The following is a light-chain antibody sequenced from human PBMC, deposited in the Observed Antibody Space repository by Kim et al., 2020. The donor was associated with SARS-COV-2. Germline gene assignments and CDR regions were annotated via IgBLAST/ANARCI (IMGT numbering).Light chain of an antibody. CDR3: AAWDDTLNGHV. Sequence: GQQITISCSGSSSDFGTNTVTWYQHLPGTAPQLLIYSTDQPPSGVPDRFSGSKSGSSASLGISGLQSEDEADYYCAAWDDTLNGHVFGGGTKLTVL. CDR1: SSDFGTNT. V-gene: IGLV1-44*01. CDR2: STD. J-gene: IGLJ3*02.